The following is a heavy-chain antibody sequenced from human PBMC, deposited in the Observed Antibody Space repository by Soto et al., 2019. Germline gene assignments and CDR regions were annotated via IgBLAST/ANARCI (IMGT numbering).Heavy chain of an antibody. Sequence: PGGSLRLSCAASGFTFDEYAMHWVRQAPGKGLEWVSGISWNSGSIGYADSVKGRFTISRDNAKNSLYLQMNSLRAEDTALYYCAKGFYIVVVPAAITWWGQGTLVTVSS. V-gene: IGHV3-9*01. D-gene: IGHD2-2*01. CDR3: AKGFYIVVVPAAITW. J-gene: IGHJ4*02. CDR2: ISWNSGSI. CDR1: GFTFDEYA.